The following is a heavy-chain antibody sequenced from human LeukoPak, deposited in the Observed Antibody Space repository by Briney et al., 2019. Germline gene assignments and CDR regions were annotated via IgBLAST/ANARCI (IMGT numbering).Heavy chain of an antibody. J-gene: IGHJ4*02. V-gene: IGHV3-30*18. CDR2: ISYDGSNK. D-gene: IGHD5-24*01. Sequence: GGSVRLSCAASGFTFSSYGMHWVRQAPGKGLDWVAVISYDGSNKYYADSVKGRFTISRDNSKNTLYLQMNSLRAEDTAVYYCAKDSSVGRWRYYFDYWGQGTLVTVSS. CDR3: AKDSSVGRWRYYFDY. CDR1: GFTFSSYG.